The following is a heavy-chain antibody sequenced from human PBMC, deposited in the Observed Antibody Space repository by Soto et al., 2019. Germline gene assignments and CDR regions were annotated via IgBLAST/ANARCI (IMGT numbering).Heavy chain of an antibody. V-gene: IGHV3-74*01. CDR1: GYTLSSYW. CDR2: INSDGSST. CDR3: ARGAGFYYGMDV. Sequence: EVQLGESGGGLVQPGGSLRLSCAASGYTLSSYWMHWVRQAPGKGLVWVSRINSDGSSTSYADSVKGRFTISRDNAKNTLYLQMNSLRAEDTAVYYCARGAGFYYGMDVWGQGTTVTVSS. J-gene: IGHJ6*02.